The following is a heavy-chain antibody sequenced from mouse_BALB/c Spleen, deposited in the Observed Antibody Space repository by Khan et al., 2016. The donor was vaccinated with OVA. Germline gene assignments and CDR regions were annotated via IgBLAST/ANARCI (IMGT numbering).Heavy chain of an antibody. Sequence: QMQLEESGAELVKAGASVKMSCKASGYTFTSYWMLWVKQRLGQGLEWFAETNPTNGRTYYNEKFKSKATLTVDKSSSTAYMLLSGPTFEDSAVYYCARIKKIVATYFDYWGQGTTLTVSS. CDR3: ARIKKIVATYFDY. V-gene: IGHV1S81*02. CDR2: TNPTNGRT. D-gene: IGHD1-1*01. J-gene: IGHJ2*01. CDR1: GYTFTSYW.